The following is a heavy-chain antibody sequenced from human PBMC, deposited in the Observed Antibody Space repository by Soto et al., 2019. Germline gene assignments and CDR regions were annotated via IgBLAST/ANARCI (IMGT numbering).Heavy chain of an antibody. J-gene: IGHJ6*02. CDR2: IYYSGTT. V-gene: IGHV4-30-2*01. CDR3: ARGHYYYGMDV. Sequence: SETLSLTCTVSNGSVSIGTYSWSCFRQPPGKGLEWIGYIYYSGTTYYTPSLKSRLTMSMDRANDHFSLNLTSVTAADTAVYFCARGHYYYGMDVWGQGITVTVSS. CDR1: NGSVSIGTYS.